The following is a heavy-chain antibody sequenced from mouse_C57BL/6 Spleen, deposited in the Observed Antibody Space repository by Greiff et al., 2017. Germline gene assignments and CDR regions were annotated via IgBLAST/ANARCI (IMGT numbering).Heavy chain of an antibody. D-gene: IGHD1-1*01. CDR2: INPYNGGT. Sequence: VQLQQSGPVLVKPGASVKMSCKASGYTFTDYYMNWVKQSHGKSLEWIGVINPYNGGTSYNQKFKGKATLTVDKSSSTAYMELNSLTSEDSAVYYCARSPLIYYYDYWGQGTTLTVSS. CDR1: GYTFTDYY. V-gene: IGHV1-19*01. CDR3: ARSPLIYYYDY. J-gene: IGHJ2*01.